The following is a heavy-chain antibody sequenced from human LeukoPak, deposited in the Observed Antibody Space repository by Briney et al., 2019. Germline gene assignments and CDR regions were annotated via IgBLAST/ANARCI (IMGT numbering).Heavy chain of an antibody. D-gene: IGHD3-22*01. J-gene: IGHJ4*02. Sequence: VGGLRLSSAAPRFTFSDYYMSLSRQAPGKGLEWGLYIRSSGSTRYYADSVKGRFTISRDNAKNTMYLQINSLRAEDTAGYYCARERRGDYYDSSGYYPTDWGQGALVTVSS. CDR3: ARERRGDYYDSSGYYPTD. V-gene: IGHV3-11*01. CDR2: IRSSGSTR. CDR1: RFTFSDYY.